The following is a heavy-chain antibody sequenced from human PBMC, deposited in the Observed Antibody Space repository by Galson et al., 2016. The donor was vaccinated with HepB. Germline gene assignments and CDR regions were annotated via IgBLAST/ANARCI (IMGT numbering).Heavy chain of an antibody. CDR3: ARDRIVGAKVYSDAFDI. Sequence: SLRLSCAASGFTFSSYSMNWVRQAPGKGLEWVSYITTSGSNIDYGDSVKGRFTISRDNAKNSLYLQMNSLRAEDTAVYYRARDRIVGAKVYSDAFDIWGQGTMVTVSS. J-gene: IGHJ3*02. V-gene: IGHV3-48*04. CDR1: GFTFSSYS. CDR2: ITTSGSNI. D-gene: IGHD1-26*01.